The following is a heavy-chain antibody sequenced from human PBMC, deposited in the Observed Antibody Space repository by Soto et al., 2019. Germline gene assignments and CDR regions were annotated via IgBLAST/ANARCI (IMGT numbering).Heavy chain of an antibody. D-gene: IGHD3-10*01. V-gene: IGHV3-30*18. CDR2: ISYDGSNK. CDR3: AKGLYYYGSGSYYDGPNDYYYYGMDV. CDR1: GFTFSSYG. J-gene: IGHJ6*02. Sequence: WGCLRLSCSASGFTFSSYGMHWFRQAPGKGLEWVAVISYDGSNKYYADSVKGRFTISRDNSKNTLYLQMNSLRAEDTAVYYCAKGLYYYGSGSYYDGPNDYYYYGMDVWGQGTTVTVSS.